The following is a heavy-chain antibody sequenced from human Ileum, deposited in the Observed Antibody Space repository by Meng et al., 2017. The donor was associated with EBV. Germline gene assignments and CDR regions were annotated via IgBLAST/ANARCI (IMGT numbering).Heavy chain of an antibody. V-gene: IGHV4-4*02. Sequence: QVQLQESGPGLVKPSGTLSLTCAVSGGSISSSNWWSWVRQPPGKGLEWIGEIYNSGSTNYNPSLKSRVTMSVDKSKNQFSLNLSSVTAADTAVYYCARVGQWLPIDYWGQGTLVTVSS. CDR2: IYNSGST. J-gene: IGHJ4*02. D-gene: IGHD6-19*01. CDR3: ARVGQWLPIDY. CDR1: GGSISSSNW.